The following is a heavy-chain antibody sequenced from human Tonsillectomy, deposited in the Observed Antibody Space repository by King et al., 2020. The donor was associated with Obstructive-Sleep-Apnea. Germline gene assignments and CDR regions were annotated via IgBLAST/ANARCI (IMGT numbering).Heavy chain of an antibody. Sequence: QLVQSGAEVKKPGASLKGSCKASGYTFTCDAMHLVRQAPGRRLEWIGWNNAVNGNTKYSQKFQGRVTITRDTSACTAYMELSSLRSEDTAVYYCARAIYCSGGSCFHFDYWGQGTLVTVSS. V-gene: IGHV1-3*01. J-gene: IGHJ4*02. D-gene: IGHD2-15*01. CDR1: GYTFTCDA. CDR2: NNAVNGNT. CDR3: ARAIYCSGGSCFHFDY.